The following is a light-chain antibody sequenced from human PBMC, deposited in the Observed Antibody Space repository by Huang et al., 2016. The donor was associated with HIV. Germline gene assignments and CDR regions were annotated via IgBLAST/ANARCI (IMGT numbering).Light chain of an antibody. CDR2: EAS. V-gene: IGKV3-11*01. Sequence: EIVLTQSPATLSLSPGERATLSCRASQSVSSYLAWYQQKPGQAPRLLIYEASYRATGIPVRFSGSGSGTDFTLTISSLEPEDFAVYYCQQRTDWPAFGQGTRLEIK. CDR1: QSVSSY. CDR3: QQRTDWPA. J-gene: IGKJ5*01.